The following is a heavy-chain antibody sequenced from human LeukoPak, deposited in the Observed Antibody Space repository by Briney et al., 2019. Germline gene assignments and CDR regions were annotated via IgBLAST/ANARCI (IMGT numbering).Heavy chain of an antibody. V-gene: IGHV1-2*02. Sequence: ASVKVSCKASGYTFTGYYIHWVRQAPGQGLEWMGWINPYNTGTNFAQNFQGRVTMTRDTSISTVYMELGSLRSDDTAVYYCARGPWFLGGYCGGDCYSDYWGQGTLVTVSS. J-gene: IGHJ4*02. CDR2: INPYNTGT. CDR3: ARGPWFLGGYCGGDCYSDY. CDR1: GYTFTGYY. D-gene: IGHD2-21*02.